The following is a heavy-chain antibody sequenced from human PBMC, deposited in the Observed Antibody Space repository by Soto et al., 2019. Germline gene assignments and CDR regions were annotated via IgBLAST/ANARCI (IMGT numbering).Heavy chain of an antibody. J-gene: IGHJ6*02. CDR3: ARDRVEHYYYYYGMDV. CDR1: GFTFSSYS. CDR2: ISSSSSYI. V-gene: IGHV3-21*01. D-gene: IGHD1-1*01. Sequence: ESGGGLVKPGGSLRLSCAASGFTFSSYSMNWVRQAPGKGLEWVSSISSSSSYIYYADSVKGRFTISRDNAKNSLYLQMNSLRAEDTAVYYCARDRVEHYYYYYGMDVWGQGTTVTVSS.